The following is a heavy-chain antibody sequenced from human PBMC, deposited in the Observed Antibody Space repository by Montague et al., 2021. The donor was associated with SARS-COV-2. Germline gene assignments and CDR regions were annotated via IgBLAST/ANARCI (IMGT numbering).Heavy chain of an antibody. Sequence: PALVKPTQTLTPTCTFSGFSLSGVGMGVAWIRQAPGKALEWLAGIDWNEDKRYSPPLKNRLTITRHTSNNQVVLTVTYVDAADTGTYYCAHSRIAFLGAPLDFWGQGTLITVSS. D-gene: IGHD3-3*02. CDR2: IDWNEDK. CDR3: AHSRIAFLGAPLDF. J-gene: IGHJ4*02. CDR1: GFSLSGVGMG. V-gene: IGHV2-5*01.